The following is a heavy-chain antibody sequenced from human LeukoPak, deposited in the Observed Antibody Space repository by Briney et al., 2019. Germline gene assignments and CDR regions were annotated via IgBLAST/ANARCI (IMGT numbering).Heavy chain of an antibody. CDR1: GYTFTSYG. D-gene: IGHD6-19*01. V-gene: IGHV1-18*01. J-gene: IGHJ4*02. CDR3: ARDLSVAGPFDY. CDR2: ISAYNGNT. Sequence: ASVKVSCKASGYTFTSYGISWVRQAPGQGLEWMGWISAYNGNTNYAQKLQGRVTMTTDTSTGTAYMELRSLRSDDTAVYYCARDLSVAGPFDYWGQGTLVTVSS.